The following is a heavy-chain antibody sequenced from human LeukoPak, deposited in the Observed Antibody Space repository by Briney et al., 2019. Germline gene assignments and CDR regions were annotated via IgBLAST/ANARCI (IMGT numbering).Heavy chain of an antibody. CDR2: IIPIFGTA. V-gene: IGHV1-69*06. J-gene: IGHJ4*02. CDR1: GGTFSSYA. Sequence: ASVKVSCKASGGTFSSYAISCVRQAPGQGLEWMGGIIPIFGTANYAQKFQGRVTITADKSTSTAYMELSSLRSEDTAVYYCARGAAAGEVDYWGQGTLVTVSS. D-gene: IGHD6-13*01. CDR3: ARGAAAGEVDY.